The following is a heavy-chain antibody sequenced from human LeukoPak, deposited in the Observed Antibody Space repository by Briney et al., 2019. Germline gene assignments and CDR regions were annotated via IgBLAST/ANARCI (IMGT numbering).Heavy chain of an antibody. J-gene: IGHJ6*02. Sequence: GGSLRLSCAASGFTFSSHAMTWVRQAPGKGLEWVSGISGSGGSTYYADSVKGLFTISRDNSKNTLYLQMNSLRAEDTAVYYCAKDRAPMDVWGQGTTVTVSS. CDR3: AKDRAPMDV. CDR2: ISGSGGST. V-gene: IGHV3-23*01. CDR1: GFTFSSHA.